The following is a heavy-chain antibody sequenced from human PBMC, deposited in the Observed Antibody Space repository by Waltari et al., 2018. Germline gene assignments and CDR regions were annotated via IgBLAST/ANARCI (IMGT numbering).Heavy chain of an antibody. D-gene: IGHD3-16*01. V-gene: IGHV4-59*08. CDR1: GGSISSYY. J-gene: IGHJ3*02. CDR2: IYYSGST. CDR3: ARRPILGEGGAFDI. Sequence: QVQLQESGPGLVKPSETLSLTCTVSGGSISSYYWSWIRQPPGKGLEWIGYIYYSGSTNYNPSLKSRDTISVDTSKNQFSLKLSSVTAADTAVYYCARRPILGEGGAFDIWGQGTMVTVSS.